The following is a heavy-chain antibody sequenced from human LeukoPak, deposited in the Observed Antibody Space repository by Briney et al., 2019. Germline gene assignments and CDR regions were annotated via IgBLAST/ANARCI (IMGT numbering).Heavy chain of an antibody. CDR2: IYPGDSDT. Sequence: GESLKISCKGSGYNFNNYWIGWVRQMPGKGLDWMAVIYPGDSDTRYSPSFQGQVTISAEKSISTAYLQWSSLKASDTAMYYCASDSRGYNDAFDIWGQGTMVTVSS. V-gene: IGHV5-51*01. D-gene: IGHD3-22*01. CDR1: GYNFNNYW. J-gene: IGHJ3*02. CDR3: ASDSRGYNDAFDI.